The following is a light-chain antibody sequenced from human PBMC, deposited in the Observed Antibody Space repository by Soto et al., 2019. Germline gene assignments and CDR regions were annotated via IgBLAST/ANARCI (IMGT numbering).Light chain of an antibody. Sequence: DIQMTQSPSSLSASVGDRVTITCRASQSISSYLNWYQQKPGKAPKFLIYAASSLQSGVTSRFSVSGAGTDFTLTILSLQPEDFATYYCQHSYSTHTTFGQGTKLELQ. J-gene: IGKJ2*01. CDR3: QHSYSTHTT. CDR1: QSISSY. V-gene: IGKV1-39*01. CDR2: AAS.